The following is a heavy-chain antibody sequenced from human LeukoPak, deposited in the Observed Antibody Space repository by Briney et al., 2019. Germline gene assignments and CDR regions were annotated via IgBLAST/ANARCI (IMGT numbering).Heavy chain of an antibody. CDR1: GFTFSSYS. V-gene: IGHV3-21*01. D-gene: IGHD4-17*01. CDR2: ISSSSSYI. Sequence: GGSLRLSCAASGFTFSSYSMNWVRQAPGKGLEWVSSISSSSSYIYYADSVKGRFTISRDNAKNSLYLQMNSLRAEDTAVYYCAREILDDYGDYNWGQGTLVTVSS. J-gene: IGHJ4*02. CDR3: AREILDDYGDYN.